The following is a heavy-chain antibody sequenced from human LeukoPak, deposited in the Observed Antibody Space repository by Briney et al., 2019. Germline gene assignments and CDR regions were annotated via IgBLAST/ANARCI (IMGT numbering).Heavy chain of an antibody. CDR3: ARAPGRPAAVFDY. CDR2: INHSGST. J-gene: IGHJ4*02. CDR1: GFTFSNYA. V-gene: IGHV4-34*01. Sequence: PGGSLRLSCAASGFTFSNYAMSWVRQPPGKGLEWIGEINHSGSTNYSPSLKSRVTISLDTSKNQFSLKLSSVTAADTAVYYCARAPGRPAAVFDYWGQGTLVTVSS. D-gene: IGHD2-2*01.